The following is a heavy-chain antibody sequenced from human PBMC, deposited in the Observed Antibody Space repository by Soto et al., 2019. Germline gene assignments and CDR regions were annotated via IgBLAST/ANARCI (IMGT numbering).Heavy chain of an antibody. CDR3: ARVFGEYSSSSVYRDY. J-gene: IGHJ4*02. D-gene: IGHD6-6*01. CDR2: ISAYNGNT. V-gene: IGHV1-18*01. CDR1: GYTFTSYG. Sequence: GASVKVSCKASGYTFTSYGISWVRQAPGQGLEWMGWISAYNGNTNYAQKLQGRVTMTTDTSTSTAYMELRSLRSDDTAVYYCARVFGEYSSSSVYRDYWGQGTLVTVSS.